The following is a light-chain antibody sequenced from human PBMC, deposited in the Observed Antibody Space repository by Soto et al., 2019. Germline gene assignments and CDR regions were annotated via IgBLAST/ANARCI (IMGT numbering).Light chain of an antibody. Sequence: EIALTQSPATISVFPGETTPISCRASETVSSNLAWYQQKLGQAPRLLIYGASTRATGIPARFSGSGSGTEFTLTISSLQPEDFAVYYCQQYNNCPRTFGQGTKVDIK. V-gene: IGKV3-15*01. CDR2: GAS. J-gene: IGKJ1*01. CDR1: ETVSSN. CDR3: QQYNNCPRT.